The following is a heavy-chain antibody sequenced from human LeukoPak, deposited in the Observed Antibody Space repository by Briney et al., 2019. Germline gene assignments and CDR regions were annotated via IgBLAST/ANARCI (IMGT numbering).Heavy chain of an antibody. CDR1: GGTFSSYA. Sequence: ASVKVSCKASGGTFSSYAISWVRQAPGQGLEWMGRIIPIFGIANYAQKFQGRVTITADKSTSTAYMELSSLRSEDTAVYYCASDSVSYYYGMDVWGQGTTVTVSS. J-gene: IGHJ6*02. CDR3: ASDSVSYYYGMDV. CDR2: IIPIFGIA. D-gene: IGHD2/OR15-2a*01. V-gene: IGHV1-69*04.